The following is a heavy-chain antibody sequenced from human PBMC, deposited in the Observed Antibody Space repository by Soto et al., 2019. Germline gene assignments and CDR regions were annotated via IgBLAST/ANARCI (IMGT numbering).Heavy chain of an antibody. CDR2: IYSGGSI. Sequence: EVQLVESGGDLVQPGGSLRLSCAASGFTVSSNYMSWVRQAPGKGLEWVSVIYSGGSIYYADSVKGRFTISRDNSKNTLYLQMNSLRAEDTAVYYCARGGSYGGNSEGEIDYWGQGTLVTVSS. CDR1: GFTVSSNY. D-gene: IGHD4-17*01. CDR3: ARGGSYGGNSEGEIDY. V-gene: IGHV3-66*01. J-gene: IGHJ4*02.